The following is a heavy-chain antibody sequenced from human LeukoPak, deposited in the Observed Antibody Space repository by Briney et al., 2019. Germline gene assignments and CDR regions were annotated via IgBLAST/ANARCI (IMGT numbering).Heavy chain of an antibody. D-gene: IGHD2/OR15-2a*01. CDR1: GFTFSSYA. J-gene: IGHJ4*02. CDR3: VGGDFLRFEY. V-gene: IGHV3-30-3*01. Sequence: GGSLGLSCAASGFTFSSYAMSWVRQAPGKGLEGVAVISYDGNNKYYADSVKGRFTISRDNFKNTLSLQMNSLRAEDTAVYYCVGGDFLRFEYWGQGALVAVSS. CDR2: ISYDGNNK.